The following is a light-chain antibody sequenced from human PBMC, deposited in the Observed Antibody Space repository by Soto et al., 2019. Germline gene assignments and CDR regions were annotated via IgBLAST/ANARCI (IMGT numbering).Light chain of an antibody. CDR1: QSVSSS. Sequence: EIVLTQSPATLPLSPGERATLSCRASQSVSSSLAWYQQKPGQAPRLLIYDASNWATGIPARFSGSGSGTDFTLTISSLEPEDFAVYYCQQRSNWPPTFGQGTKLEIK. V-gene: IGKV3-11*01. CDR3: QQRSNWPPT. J-gene: IGKJ2*01. CDR2: DAS.